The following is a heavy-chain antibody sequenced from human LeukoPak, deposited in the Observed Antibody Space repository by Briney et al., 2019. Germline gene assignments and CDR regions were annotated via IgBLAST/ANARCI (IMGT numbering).Heavy chain of an antibody. Sequence: ASVKVSCKASGYTCTGYYMHWVRQAPGQGLEWMGWINPNSGGTNYAQKFQRRVTMTRDTSISTAYMELSRLRSDDTAVYYCAREEDSGSDFGIWGQGTMVTVSS. CDR3: AREEDSGSDFGI. J-gene: IGHJ3*02. V-gene: IGHV1-2*02. CDR1: GYTCTGYY. D-gene: IGHD1-26*01. CDR2: INPNSGGT.